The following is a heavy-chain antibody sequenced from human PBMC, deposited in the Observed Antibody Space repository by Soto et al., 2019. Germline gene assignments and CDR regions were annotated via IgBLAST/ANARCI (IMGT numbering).Heavy chain of an antibody. CDR2: IYYSGST. Sequence: QVQLQESGPGLVKPSQTLSLTCTVSGGSISSGGYYWSWIRQHPGKGLEWIGYIYYSGSTYYNPSLKSRVTISVDTSKNQFSLKLRSVTAADTAVYYCARCRQGGTSCRYFDYWGQGTLVTVSS. D-gene: IGHD2-2*01. CDR3: ARCRQGGTSCRYFDY. J-gene: IGHJ4*02. CDR1: GGSISSGGYY. V-gene: IGHV4-31*03.